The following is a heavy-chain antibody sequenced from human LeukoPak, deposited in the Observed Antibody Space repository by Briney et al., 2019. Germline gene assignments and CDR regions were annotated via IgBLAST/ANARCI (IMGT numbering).Heavy chain of an antibody. V-gene: IGHV3-23*01. Sequence: PGGSLRLSCAASGFTFSTYSMSWVRQAPGKGLEWVSAIRGGGGDTYYADSVEGRFTISRDNSKATLSLQMNSLRAEDTAVYYCAKISWDGRGSFYWGQGTRVTVSS. CDR3: AKISWDGRGSFY. CDR1: GFTFSTYS. J-gene: IGHJ4*02. CDR2: IRGGGGDT. D-gene: IGHD3-10*01.